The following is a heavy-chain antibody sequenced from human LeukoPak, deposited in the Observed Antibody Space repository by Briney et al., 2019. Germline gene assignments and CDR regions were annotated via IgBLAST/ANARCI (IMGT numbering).Heavy chain of an antibody. Sequence: GGSLRLSCAASGFTFSSYWMSWVRQAPGKGLEWVAKIKQDGSEKYYVDSVKGRFTISRDNAKNSLYLQMNSLRAEDTAVYYCARSYGDYVFSENWYFDLWGRGTLVTVSS. V-gene: IGHV3-7*01. CDR1: GFTFSSYW. J-gene: IGHJ2*01. D-gene: IGHD4-17*01. CDR3: ARSYGDYVFSENWYFDL. CDR2: IKQDGSEK.